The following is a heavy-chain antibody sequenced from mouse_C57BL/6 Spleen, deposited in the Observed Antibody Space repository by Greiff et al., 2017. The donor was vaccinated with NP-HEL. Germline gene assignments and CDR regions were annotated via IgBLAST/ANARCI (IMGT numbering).Heavy chain of an antibody. J-gene: IGHJ4*01. Sequence: VHVKQSGAELVKPGASVKLSCTASGFNIKDYYMHWVKQRTEQGLEWIGRIDPEDGETKYAPKFQGKATITADTSSNTAYLQLSSLTSEDTAVYYCAYYGSSLYYYAMDYWGQGTSVTVSS. D-gene: IGHD1-1*01. CDR1: GFNIKDYY. CDR3: AYYGSSLYYYAMDY. CDR2: IDPEDGET. V-gene: IGHV14-2*01.